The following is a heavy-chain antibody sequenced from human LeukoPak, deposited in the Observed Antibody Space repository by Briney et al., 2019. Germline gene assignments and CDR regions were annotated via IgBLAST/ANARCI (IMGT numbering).Heavy chain of an antibody. D-gene: IGHD2-21*02. V-gene: IGHV4-61*02. CDR2: IYSSGST. CDR1: GGSISRGSYY. J-gene: IGHJ4*02. Sequence: PSETLSLTCTVSGGSISRGSYYWSWIRQPAGKGLEWIGRIYSSGSTNYNPSLKSRVTISVDTSKNQFSLKLSSVTAADTAVYYCARVLVTGGYGSPDYWGQGTLVTVSS. CDR3: ARVLVTGGYGSPDY.